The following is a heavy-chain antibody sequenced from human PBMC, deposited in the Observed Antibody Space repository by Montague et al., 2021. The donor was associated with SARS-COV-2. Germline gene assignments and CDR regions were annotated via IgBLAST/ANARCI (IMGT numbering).Heavy chain of an antibody. D-gene: IGHD2-2*01. Sequence: CAISGDSVSSNIATCNWIRQSPSRDLEWLGRTYYRSKWYNDYAESVKSRITIDPDTSKHQFSLHLNSVTPEDTAVYYCARIPVGSKYYFDFWGQGTLVTVSS. CDR2: TYYRSKWYN. V-gene: IGHV6-1*01. CDR3: ARIPVGSKYYFDF. J-gene: IGHJ4*02. CDR1: GDSVSSNIAT.